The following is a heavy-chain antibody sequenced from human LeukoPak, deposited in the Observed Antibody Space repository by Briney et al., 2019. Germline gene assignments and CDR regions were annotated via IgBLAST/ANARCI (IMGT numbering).Heavy chain of an antibody. J-gene: IGHJ4*02. CDR1: GFTVSSNY. Sequence: GGSLRLSCAASGFTVSSNYMSWVRQAPGKGLEWVSVIYSGGSTYYADSVKGRFTISRDNSKNTLYLQMNSLRAEDTAVYYCAKDPNRDLYDFWSGYSPFDYWGQGTLVTVSS. CDR2: IYSGGST. D-gene: IGHD3-3*01. V-gene: IGHV3-53*01. CDR3: AKDPNRDLYDFWSGYSPFDY.